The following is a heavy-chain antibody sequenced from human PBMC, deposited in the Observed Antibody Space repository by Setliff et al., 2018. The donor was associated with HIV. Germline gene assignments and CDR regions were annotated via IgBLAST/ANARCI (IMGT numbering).Heavy chain of an antibody. V-gene: IGHV4-34*01. CDR1: GGSISVYY. CDR3: ARHRDPPGTSWIYYYYYMDL. D-gene: IGHD6-13*01. J-gene: IGHJ6*03. Sequence: SETLSLTCTVSGGSISVYYWSWIRQPPGKGLEWIGKINHSGSTNYNPSLKSRVTISVDTSRNQFSLKLNSVTAADTGVYYCARHRDPPGTSWIYYYYYMDLWGEGTTVTVSS. CDR2: INHSGST.